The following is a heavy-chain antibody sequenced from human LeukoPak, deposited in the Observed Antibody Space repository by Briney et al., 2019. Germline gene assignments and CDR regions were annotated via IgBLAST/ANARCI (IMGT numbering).Heavy chain of an antibody. Sequence: SQTLSLTCAISGDSVSSNSVTWNWIRQSPSRGLEWLGRTYYRSTWYNDYAVSVRGRITVNPDTSKNQFSLQLNSVTPEDTAVYYCARSDEGYVDYWGQGTPVTVSS. V-gene: IGHV6-1*01. CDR1: GDSVSSNSVT. J-gene: IGHJ4*02. CDR2: TYYRSTWYN. CDR3: ARSDEGYVDY.